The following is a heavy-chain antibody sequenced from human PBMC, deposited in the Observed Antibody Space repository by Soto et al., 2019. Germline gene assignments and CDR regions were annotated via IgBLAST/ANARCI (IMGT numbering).Heavy chain of an antibody. CDR1: GFTFRTYN. D-gene: IGHD6-13*01. CDR3: ARDTGSWPSWFDP. CDR2: ISHSSSTI. J-gene: IGHJ5*02. V-gene: IGHV3-48*01. Sequence: EVQLVESGGGLVQPGESLRLSCAASGFTFRTYNMHWVRQAPGKGLEWVSYISHSSSTIHYTDSVKGRFSVSRDNAKNSLYLQVNSLRAEDTAVYYCARDTGSWPSWFDPWGQGTQVIVSS.